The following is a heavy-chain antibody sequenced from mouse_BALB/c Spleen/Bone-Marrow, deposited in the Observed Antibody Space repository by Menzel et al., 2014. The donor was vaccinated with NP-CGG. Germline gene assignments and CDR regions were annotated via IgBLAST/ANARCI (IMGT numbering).Heavy chain of an antibody. D-gene: IGHD1-1*01. V-gene: IGHV1-81*01. J-gene: IGHJ1*01. CDR3: ARSGYTNYWYFDV. Sequence: QVQLQQSGPELVKPGASVKMSCKASGYTFTDYVISWVKQRTGQGLEWIGEIYPKSVDTYYSEKFKGKATLTADKSSNTAYMQLSSLTSEDSAVYFWARSGYTNYWYFDVWGAGTTVTVSS. CDR1: GYTFTDYV. CDR2: IYPKSVDT.